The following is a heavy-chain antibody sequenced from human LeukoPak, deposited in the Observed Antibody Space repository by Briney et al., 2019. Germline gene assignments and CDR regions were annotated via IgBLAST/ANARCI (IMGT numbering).Heavy chain of an antibody. J-gene: IGHJ4*02. CDR2: IYYSGST. Sequence: SETLSLTCTVSGGSISSSSYYWGWIRQPPGKGLEWIGSIYYSGSTYYNPSLKSRVTISVDTSKNQCSLKLSSVTAADTAVYYCARRRYYDCSGYLDYWGQGNLVTVYS. CDR1: GGSISSSSYY. CDR3: ARRRYYDCSGYLDY. V-gene: IGHV4-39*01. D-gene: IGHD3-22*01.